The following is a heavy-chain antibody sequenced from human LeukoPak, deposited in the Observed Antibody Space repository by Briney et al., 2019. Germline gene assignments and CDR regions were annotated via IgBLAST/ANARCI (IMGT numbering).Heavy chain of an antibody. CDR2: IIPIFGTA. Sequence: ASVKVSCKASGGTFSSYAISWVRQAPGQGLEWMGGIIPIFGTANYAQKSQGRVTITADESTSTAYMELSSLRSEDTAVYYCARGGDCSSTSCYNLGWFDPWGQGTLVTVSS. D-gene: IGHD2-2*02. J-gene: IGHJ5*02. CDR3: ARGGDCSSTSCYNLGWFDP. V-gene: IGHV1-69*13. CDR1: GGTFSSYA.